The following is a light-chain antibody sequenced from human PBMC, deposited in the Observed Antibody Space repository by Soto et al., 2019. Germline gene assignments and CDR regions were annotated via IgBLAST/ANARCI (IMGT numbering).Light chain of an antibody. Sequence: SPVAVSASVEDRVIITCRASQSISNHLNRYQQKPGKDPKLLIFAASSLQSGVPSRFSGSRSGPDFTLTISSLQPEDGAPYCCAHSSSIPPPFG. V-gene: IGKV1-39*01. CDR2: AAS. CDR3: AHSSSIPPP. CDR1: QSISNH. J-gene: IGKJ1*01.